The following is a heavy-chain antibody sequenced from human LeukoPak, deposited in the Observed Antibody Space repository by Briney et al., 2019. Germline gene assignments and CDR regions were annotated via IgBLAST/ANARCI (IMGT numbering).Heavy chain of an antibody. Sequence: PSETLSLTCTVSGGSISSYYWGWIRQPPGKGLEWIGSIYHSGSTYYNPSLKSRVTISVDTSKNQFSLKLSSVTAADTAVYYCARWGKGILPAATIDYWGQGTLVTVSS. J-gene: IGHJ4*02. D-gene: IGHD2-2*01. V-gene: IGHV4-38-2*02. CDR2: IYHSGST. CDR1: GGSISSYY. CDR3: ARWGKGILPAATIDY.